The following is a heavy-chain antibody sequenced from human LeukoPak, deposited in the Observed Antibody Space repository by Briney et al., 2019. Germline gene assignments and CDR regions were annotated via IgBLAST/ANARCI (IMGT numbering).Heavy chain of an antibody. Sequence: GASVKVSCKASGYTFTSYDINWVRQATGQGLEWMGWMNPNSGNTGYAQKFQGRVTMTRNTSISTAYMELSSLRSEDTAVYYCARSSSWYVGYQHWGQGTLVTVSS. CDR2: MNPNSGNT. D-gene: IGHD6-13*01. CDR1: GYTFTSYD. V-gene: IGHV1-8*01. J-gene: IGHJ1*01. CDR3: ARSSSWYVGYQH.